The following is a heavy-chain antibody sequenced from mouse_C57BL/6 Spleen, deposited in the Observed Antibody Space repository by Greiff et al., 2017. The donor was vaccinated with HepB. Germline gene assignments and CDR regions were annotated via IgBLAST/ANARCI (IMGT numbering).Heavy chain of an antibody. D-gene: IGHD1-1*01. Sequence: QVQLQQSGAELVKPGASVKLSCKASGYTFTEYTIHWVKQRSGQGLEWIGWFYPGSGSIKYNEKFKDKDTLTADKSSSTVYMELSRLTSEDSAVYFCARHEEDGSSYVGYAMDYWGQGTSVTVSS. CDR3: ARHEEDGSSYVGYAMDY. CDR1: GYTFTEYT. V-gene: IGHV1-62-2*01. CDR2: FYPGSGSI. J-gene: IGHJ4*01.